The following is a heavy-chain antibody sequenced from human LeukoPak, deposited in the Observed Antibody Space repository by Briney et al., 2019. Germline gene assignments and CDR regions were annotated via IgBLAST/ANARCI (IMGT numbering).Heavy chain of an antibody. CDR2: INSDGSST. V-gene: IGHV3-74*01. J-gene: IGHJ4*02. CDR3: ARDPSRIAAAGMDY. Sequence: GGSLRLSCTASGFTFSSYWMHWVRQAPGKGLVWVSRINSDGSSTSYADSVKGRFTISRDNAKNTLYLQMNSLRAEDTAVYYCARDPSRIAAAGMDYWGQGTLVTVSS. D-gene: IGHD6-13*01. CDR1: GFTFSSYW.